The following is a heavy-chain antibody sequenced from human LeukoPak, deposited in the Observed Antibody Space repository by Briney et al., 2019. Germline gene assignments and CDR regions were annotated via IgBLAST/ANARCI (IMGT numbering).Heavy chain of an antibody. CDR3: ASVMEWELPA. Sequence: PGGSLRLSCAASGFTFDDYAMHWVRQVPGKGLEWVSSISSSSSYIYYADSVKGRFTISRDNAKNSLYLQMNSLRAEDTAVYYCASVMEWELPAWGQGTLVTVSS. CDR2: ISSSSSYI. D-gene: IGHD1-26*01. V-gene: IGHV3-21*01. CDR1: GFTFDDYA. J-gene: IGHJ4*02.